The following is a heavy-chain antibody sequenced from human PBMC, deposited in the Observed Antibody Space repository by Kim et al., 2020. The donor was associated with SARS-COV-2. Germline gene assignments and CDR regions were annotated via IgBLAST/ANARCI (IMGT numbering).Heavy chain of an antibody. CDR1: GYSFTAYT. V-gene: IGHV1-3*01. CDR2: INAANGNT. J-gene: IGHJ4*02. D-gene: IGHD2-15*01. Sequence: ASVKVSCKASGYSFTAYTIHWVRQAPGQRLEWMGWINAANGNTEFSQKFQGRVTSSRDTSATTVHMEVSSLTSEDTDLYYCARGAFCRGGICFPPGGFWGQGTLVIVSS. CDR3: ARGAFCRGGICFPPGGF.